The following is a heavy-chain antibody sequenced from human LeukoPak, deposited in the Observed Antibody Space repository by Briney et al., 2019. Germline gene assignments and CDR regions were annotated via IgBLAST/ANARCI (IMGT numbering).Heavy chain of an antibody. V-gene: IGHV3-30*02. CDR1: GFTFSSYG. D-gene: IGHD6-13*01. CDR3: AKAHPPGIAAAGSPFDY. Sequence: EGSLRLSCAASGFTFSSYGMHWVRQAPGKGLEWVAFIRYDGSNKYYADSVKGRFTISRDNSKNTLYLQMNSLRAEDTAVYYCAKAHPPGIAAAGSPFDYWGQGTLVTVSS. CDR2: IRYDGSNK. J-gene: IGHJ4*02.